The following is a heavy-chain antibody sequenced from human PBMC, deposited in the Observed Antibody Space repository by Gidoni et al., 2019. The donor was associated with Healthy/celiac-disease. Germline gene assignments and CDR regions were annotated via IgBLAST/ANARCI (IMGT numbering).Heavy chain of an antibody. Sequence: EVQLVESGGGLVQPGGSLKLSCAASGFTFSGSTMHWVRQASGKGLEWVGRIRSKATSYATAYAASRKGRFTISRDDSKDTAYLQMNSLTTGDTALYYCTASIANAFDIWGQGTMVTVSS. CDR2: IRSKATSYAT. CDR1: GFTFSGST. V-gene: IGHV3-73*02. CDR3: TASIANAFDI. J-gene: IGHJ3*02. D-gene: IGHD2-21*01.